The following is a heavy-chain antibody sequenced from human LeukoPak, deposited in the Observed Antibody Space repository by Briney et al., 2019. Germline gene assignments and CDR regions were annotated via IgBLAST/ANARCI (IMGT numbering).Heavy chain of an antibody. V-gene: IGHV4-59*08. J-gene: IGHJ3*02. D-gene: IGHD5/OR15-5a*01. CDR2: INYSAST. CDR3: ARLPLSIGERKEDAFDI. Sequence: SETLSLTCTVSGGSISNYFWSWIRQPPGKGLEWIGNINYSASTNYNPSLKSRVTMSVDTSKDQFSLKLSSVTAADTAVYYCARLPLSIGERKEDAFDIWGQGTMVTVSS. CDR1: GGSISNYF.